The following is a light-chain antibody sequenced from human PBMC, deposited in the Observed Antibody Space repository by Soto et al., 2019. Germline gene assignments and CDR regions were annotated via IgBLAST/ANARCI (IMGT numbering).Light chain of an antibody. CDR1: QSFSSY. Sequence: ELVLTQSPGTKSLSPGERATLSCMASQSFSSYSAWYQQTPCQAPGPLNDGTSNRVTDIPDRFSASGSGTDFALPTSILEPEDSAVYYCQQYGSSPHTIGGGTKVQI. V-gene: IGKV3-20*01. CDR3: QQYGSSPHT. CDR2: GTS. J-gene: IGKJ4*01.